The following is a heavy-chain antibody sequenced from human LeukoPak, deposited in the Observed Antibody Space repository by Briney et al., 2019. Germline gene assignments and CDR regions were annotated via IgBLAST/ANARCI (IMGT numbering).Heavy chain of an antibody. V-gene: IGHV4-59*01. CDR1: GGSISSYY. CDR3: ARDRYYYYGSGSYYLFDY. Sequence: SETLSLTCTVPGGSISSYYWSWIRQPPGKGLELIGYTYYSGSTNYNPSLKSRVTISVDTSKNQFSLKLNSVTVADTAVYYCARDRYYYYGSGSYYLFDYWGQGTLVTVSS. CDR2: TYYSGST. D-gene: IGHD3-10*01. J-gene: IGHJ4*02.